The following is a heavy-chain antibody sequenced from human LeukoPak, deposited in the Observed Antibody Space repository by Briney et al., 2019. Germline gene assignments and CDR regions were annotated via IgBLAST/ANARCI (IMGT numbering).Heavy chain of an antibody. Sequence: PGGSLRLSCAASGFTFDDYGMSWVRQAPGKGLEWVSGINWNGGSTGYADSVKGRFTISRDNAKNSLYLQMNSLRAEDTALYHCARVVAAAGSDNWFDPWGQGTLVTVFS. J-gene: IGHJ5*02. CDR2: INWNGGST. CDR3: ARVVAAAGSDNWFDP. CDR1: GFTFDDYG. D-gene: IGHD6-13*01. V-gene: IGHV3-20*01.